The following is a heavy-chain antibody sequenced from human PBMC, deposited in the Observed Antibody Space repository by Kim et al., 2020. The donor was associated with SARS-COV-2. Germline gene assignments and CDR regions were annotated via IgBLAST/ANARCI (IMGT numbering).Heavy chain of an antibody. CDR1: GFTFGSSW. V-gene: IGHV3-7*01. CDR2: INADGSAK. J-gene: IGHJ4*02. CDR3: ARPGARSVEH. D-gene: IGHD6-25*01. Sequence: GGSLRLSCAASGFTFGSSWMNWVRLAPGRGLEWVAHINADGSAKWFVDSVKDRFAISRDNARSSLYLQMDNLRAEDTAVYYCARPGARSVEHWGQGTLVTVSS.